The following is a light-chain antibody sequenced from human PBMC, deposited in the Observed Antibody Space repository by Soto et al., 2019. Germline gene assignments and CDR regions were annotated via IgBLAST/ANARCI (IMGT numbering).Light chain of an antibody. Sequence: SYELTQPLSASVALGQTATITCGGDNIGGRNVHWYQLNPGQAPVLVIYRDTNRPSGIPERFSGSNSGNTATLAISGVQAGDDADYYCQVWDRSTVVFGGGTKVTVL. J-gene: IGLJ3*02. CDR3: QVWDRSTVV. CDR1: NIGGRN. V-gene: IGLV3-9*01. CDR2: RDT.